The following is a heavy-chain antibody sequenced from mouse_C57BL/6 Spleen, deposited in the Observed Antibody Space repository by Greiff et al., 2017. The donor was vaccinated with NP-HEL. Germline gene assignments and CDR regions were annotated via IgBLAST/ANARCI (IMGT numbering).Heavy chain of an antibody. J-gene: IGHJ2*01. CDR3: ARRDSSGYGDY. CDR2: IDPSDSYT. CDR1: GYTFTSYW. V-gene: IGHV1-69*01. D-gene: IGHD3-2*02. Sequence: QVQLQQSGAELVMPGASVKLSCKASGYTFTSYWMHWVKQRPGQGLEWIGEIDPSDSYTNYNQKFKGKSTLTVDKSSSTAYMQLSSLTSEDSAVYYCARRDSSGYGDYWGQGTTLTVSS.